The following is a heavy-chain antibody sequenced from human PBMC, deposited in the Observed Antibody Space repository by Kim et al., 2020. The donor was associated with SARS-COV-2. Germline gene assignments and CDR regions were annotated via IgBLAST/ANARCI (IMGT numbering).Heavy chain of an antibody. Sequence: VKGRFTISRDNSKNTLYLQMNRLRAEDTAVYYCAKPPDVFGSGSYSFLDNWGQGTLVTVSS. J-gene: IGHJ4*02. D-gene: IGHD3-10*01. V-gene: IGHV3-33*06. CDR3: AKPPDVFGSGSYSFLDN.